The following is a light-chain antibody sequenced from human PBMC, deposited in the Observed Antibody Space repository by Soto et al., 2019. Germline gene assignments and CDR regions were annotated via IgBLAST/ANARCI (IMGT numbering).Light chain of an antibody. V-gene: IGLV2-14*01. CDR2: EVS. CDR3: NSYTDYSSPSATSNTPSVV. CDR1: SSDVGGYDY. J-gene: IGLJ2*01. Sequence: QSALTQPASVSGSPGQSITISCTGTSSDVGGYDYVSWYQQHPGNAPKLLIYEVSDRPSGVSHRFSGSKSGNTASLTISGPHSEAEADYYCNSYTDYSSPSATSNTPSVVFGGGTKLTVL.